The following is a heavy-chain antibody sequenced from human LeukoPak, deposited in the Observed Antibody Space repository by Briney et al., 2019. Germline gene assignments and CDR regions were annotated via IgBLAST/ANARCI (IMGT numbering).Heavy chain of an antibody. Sequence: ASVKVSCKASGYTFTGYYMYWVRQAPGQGLVWMGWINPNSGGTNYAQTFQGRVTMNRDTSISTAYMELSRLRSDDTAVYCCARGLDKYDYWSGYFLAYWGQGTLVTVSS. V-gene: IGHV1-2*02. J-gene: IGHJ4*02. D-gene: IGHD3-3*01. CDR1: GYTFTGYY. CDR3: ARGLDKYDYWSGYFLAY. CDR2: INPNSGGT.